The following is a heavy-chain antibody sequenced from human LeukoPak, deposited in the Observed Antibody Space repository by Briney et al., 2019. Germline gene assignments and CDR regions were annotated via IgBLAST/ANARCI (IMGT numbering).Heavy chain of an antibody. CDR3: AREMASITMVRGVIKDAFDI. V-gene: IGHV3-23*01. CDR1: GFTFSSYA. D-gene: IGHD3-10*01. J-gene: IGHJ3*02. Sequence: PGGSLRLSCAASGFTFSSYAMSWVRQAPGKGLEWVSAISGSGGSTYYADSVKGRFTISRDNAKNSLYLQMNSLRAEDTAVYYCAREMASITMVRGVIKDAFDIWGQGTMVTVSS. CDR2: ISGSGGST.